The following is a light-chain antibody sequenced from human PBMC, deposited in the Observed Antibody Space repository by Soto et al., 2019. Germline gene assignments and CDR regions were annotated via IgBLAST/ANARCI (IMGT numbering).Light chain of an antibody. J-gene: IGLJ3*02. CDR1: NVGSKN. CDR3: QVWDSSTARV. Sequence: YELTQPLSVSVALGQTDRITCGGNNVGSKNVHWYQQKPGQAPVLVIYRDSNRPSGIPEQFSGSNSGNTATLTISRAQAGDEADYYCQVWDSSTARVFGGRTKLTVL. CDR2: RDS. V-gene: IGLV3-9*01.